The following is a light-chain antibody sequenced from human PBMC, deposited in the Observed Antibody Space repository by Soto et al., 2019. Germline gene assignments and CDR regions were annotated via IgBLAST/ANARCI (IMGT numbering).Light chain of an antibody. CDR3: QQYGSSHTVT. Sequence: EIVLTQSPGTLSLYPGERATLSCRASQSVSSSYLAWYQQKPGQAPRLLIHGASSRATGIPDRFSDSGSGTDFTLTISRLEPEDFAVYYCQQYGSSHTVTFGGGTKV. V-gene: IGKV3-20*01. J-gene: IGKJ4*01. CDR1: QSVSSSY. CDR2: GAS.